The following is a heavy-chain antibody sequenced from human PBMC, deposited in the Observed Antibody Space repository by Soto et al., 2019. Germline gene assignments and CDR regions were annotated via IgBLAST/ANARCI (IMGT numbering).Heavy chain of an antibody. CDR3: ARDRGVAPPVAGNTHYYYYMDV. J-gene: IGHJ6*03. CDR1: GYSFTNYG. V-gene: IGHV1-18*01. D-gene: IGHD6-19*01. CDR2: ISAYNGNT. Sequence: QDQLVQSGVEVKKPGASVKVSCKASGYSFTNYGITWVRQAPGQGVEWMGWISAYNGNTNYAQKFQGRVTSTTDASTSTAYLELRSLRSDDTAVYYCARDRGVAPPVAGNTHYYYYMDVWGKGTTVTVSS.